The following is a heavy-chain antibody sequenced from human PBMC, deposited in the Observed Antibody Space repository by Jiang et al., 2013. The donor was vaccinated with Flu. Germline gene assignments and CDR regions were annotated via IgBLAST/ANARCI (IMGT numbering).Heavy chain of an antibody. CDR1: GGSISSGDYY. CDR3: ARYAGYCSGGSCYLNYYGMDV. CDR2: LLHGST. V-gene: IGHV4-30-4*08. D-gene: IGHD2-15*01. Sequence: TLSLTCTVSGGSISSGDYYWSWIRQPPREGPGVDWVHLLHGSTYYNPSLKSRVTISVDTSKNQFSLKLSSVTAADTAVYYCARYAGYCSGGSCYLNYYGMDVWGQGTTVTVSS. J-gene: IGHJ6*02.